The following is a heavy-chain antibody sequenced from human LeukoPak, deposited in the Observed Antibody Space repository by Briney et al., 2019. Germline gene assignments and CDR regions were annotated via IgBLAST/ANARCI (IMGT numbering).Heavy chain of an antibody. CDR2: IIPIFGTA. V-gene: IGHV1-69*13. CDR3: ARDHSKASYYYGMDV. CDR1: GGTFSSYA. Sequence: SVKVSCKASGGTFSSYAISWVRQAPGQGLEWMGGIIPIFGTANYAQKFQGRVTITADESTSTAYMELSSLRSEDTAVYYCARDHSKASYYYGMDVWGQGTTVTVSS. J-gene: IGHJ6*02.